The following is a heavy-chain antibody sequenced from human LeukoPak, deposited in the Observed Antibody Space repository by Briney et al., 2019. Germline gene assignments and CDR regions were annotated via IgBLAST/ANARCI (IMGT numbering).Heavy chain of an antibody. D-gene: IGHD2-8*01. V-gene: IGHV3-11*04. CDR2: ISSSGSTI. CDR1: GFTFSDYY. J-gene: IGHJ4*02. Sequence: GGSLRLSCAASGFTFSDYYMSWIRQAPGKGLEWVSYISSSGSTIYYADSVKGRFTISRDNAKNSLYLQMNSLRAEDTAVYYCAKVPRTNHDNFFDYWGQGTLVTVSS. CDR3: AKVPRTNHDNFFDY.